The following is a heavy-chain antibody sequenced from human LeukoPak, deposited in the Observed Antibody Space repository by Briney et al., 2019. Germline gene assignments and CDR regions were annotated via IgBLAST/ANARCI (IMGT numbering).Heavy chain of an antibody. CDR3: ARDPSSSQFL. Sequence: GGSRRLSCAASGFTVSSNYMSWVRQAPGKGLEWVSVIYSDGSTYYADSVKGRFTISRDNSKNTLYLQMDSLRAEDTAVYYCARDPSSSQFLWGQGTLVTVSS. D-gene: IGHD6-13*01. J-gene: IGHJ4*02. V-gene: IGHV3-53*01. CDR1: GFTVSSNY. CDR2: IYSDGST.